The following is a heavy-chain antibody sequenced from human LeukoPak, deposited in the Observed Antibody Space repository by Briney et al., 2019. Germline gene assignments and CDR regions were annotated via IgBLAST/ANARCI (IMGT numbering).Heavy chain of an antibody. Sequence: SETLSLTCTVSGDSISSGDYYWSWIRQPAGKGLEWIGRISSSGSINYNPSLKSRVTISVDTSKNQFSLKLSSVTAADTAVYFCARGPYSYDSSGAFDIWGQGTMVTVSS. V-gene: IGHV4-61*02. CDR2: ISSSGSI. D-gene: IGHD3-22*01. CDR3: ARGPYSYDSSGAFDI. CDR1: GDSISSGDYY. J-gene: IGHJ3*02.